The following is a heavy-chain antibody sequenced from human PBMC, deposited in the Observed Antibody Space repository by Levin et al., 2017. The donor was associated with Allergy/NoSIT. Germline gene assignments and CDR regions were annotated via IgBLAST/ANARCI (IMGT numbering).Heavy chain of an antibody. D-gene: IGHD5-18*01. V-gene: IGHV3-11*01. CDR2: ISSSGSTI. J-gene: IGHJ6*02. CDR3: ARGYSYGSGYYYGMDV. Sequence: GGSLRLSCAASGFTFSDYYMSWIRQAPGKGLEWVSYISSSGSTIYYADSVKGRFTISRDNAKNSLYLQMNSLRAEDTAVYYCARGYSYGSGYYYGMDVWGQGTTVTVSS. CDR1: GFTFSDYY.